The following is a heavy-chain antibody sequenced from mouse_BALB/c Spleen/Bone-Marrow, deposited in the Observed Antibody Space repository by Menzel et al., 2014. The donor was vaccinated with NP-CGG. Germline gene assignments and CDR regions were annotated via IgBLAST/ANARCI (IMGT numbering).Heavy chain of an antibody. Sequence: VQLQQSGSVLVRPGASMKLSYKASGYTFTSSWMRWAKQSAGQGLEWIGEIHPNSGNTNYNEKFKGKATLTVDTSSSTAYVDLSSLTSEDSAVYYCARHHRYAYYFDYWGQGTTLTVSS. CDR2: IHPNSGNT. V-gene: IGHV1S130*01. J-gene: IGHJ2*01. D-gene: IGHD2-14*01. CDR1: GYTFTSSW. CDR3: ARHHRYAYYFDY.